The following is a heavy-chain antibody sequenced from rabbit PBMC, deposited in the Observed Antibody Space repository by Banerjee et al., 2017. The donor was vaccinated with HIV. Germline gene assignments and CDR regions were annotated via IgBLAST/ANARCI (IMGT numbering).Heavy chain of an antibody. CDR1: GFSFSSSYW. V-gene: IGHV1S40*01. CDR2: IYGDSTYT. CDR3: VRDNYVAYGHSTFDL. D-gene: IGHD6-1*01. Sequence: QSLEESGGDLVKPGASLTLTCTASGFSFSSSYWIYWVRQAPGKGLECIACIYGDSTYTDYATWAKGRFTISKTSSTTVTLQMTSLTAADTATYFCVRDNYVAYGHSTFDLWGPGTLVTVS. J-gene: IGHJ4*01.